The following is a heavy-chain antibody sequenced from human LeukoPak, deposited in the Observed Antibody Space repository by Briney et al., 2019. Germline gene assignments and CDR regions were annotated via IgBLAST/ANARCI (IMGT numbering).Heavy chain of an antibody. V-gene: IGHV3-23*01. CDR2: ISGSGGST. CDR1: GFTFSSYA. CDR3: AKDVRLGELSYFDY. J-gene: IGHJ4*02. D-gene: IGHD3-16*02. Sequence: GVLRLSCAASGFTFSSYAMSWVRQAPGKGLEWVSAISGSGGSTYYADSVKGRFTISRDNSKNTLYLQMNSLRAEDTAVYYCAKDVRLGELSYFDYWGQGTLVTVSS.